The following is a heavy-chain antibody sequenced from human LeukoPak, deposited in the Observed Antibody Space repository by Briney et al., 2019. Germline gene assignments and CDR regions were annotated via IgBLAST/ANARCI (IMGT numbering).Heavy chain of an antibody. CDR2: ISSAGSTI. CDR1: GFTFSSLN. Sequence: PGGSLRLSCAASGFTFSSLNMNWVRQAPGKGLEWVSYISSAGSTIYYADSVKGRFTISRDNAKNSLYLQMNSLTAEDTAVYYCARVKVGATRYYYYGMDVWGQGTTVTVSS. CDR3: ARVKVGATRYYYYGMDV. D-gene: IGHD1-26*01. J-gene: IGHJ6*02. V-gene: IGHV3-48*04.